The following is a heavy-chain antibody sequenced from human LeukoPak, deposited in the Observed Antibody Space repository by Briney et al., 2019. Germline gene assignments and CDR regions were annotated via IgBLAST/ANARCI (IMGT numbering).Heavy chain of an antibody. D-gene: IGHD5-12*01. J-gene: IGHJ6*02. CDR2: ISSGSSYI. CDR1: GFTFSSYS. Sequence: GGSLRLSCAASGFTFSSYSMIWVRQAPGKGLEWVSSISSGSSYIYYADSVKGRFTISRDNAKNSLYLQMNSLRAEDTAVYYCARDRGYSGYDLYGMDVWGQGTTVTVSS. CDR3: ARDRGYSGYDLYGMDV. V-gene: IGHV3-21*01.